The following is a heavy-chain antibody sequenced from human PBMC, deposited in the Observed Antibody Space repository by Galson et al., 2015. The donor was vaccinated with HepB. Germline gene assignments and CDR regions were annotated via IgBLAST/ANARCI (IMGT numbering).Heavy chain of an antibody. CDR1: GFTFDDYA. D-gene: IGHD3-22*01. J-gene: IGHJ3*02. V-gene: IGHV3-9*01. CDR3: AKDIGPVIGSGDAVDI. Sequence: SLRLSCAASGFTFDDYAMHWVRQAPGKGLEWVSGLTWNSGTLGYADSVKGRFTISRDNAMNSLYLQVNSLRAEDTALYYCAKDIGPVIGSGDAVDIWGQGTMVTVSS. CDR2: LTWNSGTL.